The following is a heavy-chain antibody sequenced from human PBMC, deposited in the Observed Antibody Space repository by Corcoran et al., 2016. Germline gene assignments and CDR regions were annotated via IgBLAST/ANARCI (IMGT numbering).Heavy chain of an antibody. D-gene: IGHD3-3*01. V-gene: IGHV1-18*01. CDR2: ISAYNGNT. Sequence: QVQLVQSGAEVKKPGASVKVSCQASGYTFTSYGISWVRQAPGQGLEWMGWISAYNGNTNYAQKIQGRVTMTTDTSTSTAYMELRSLRSDDTAVYYCARDLPFWEFSEAKVLYYYYGMDVWGQGTTVTVSS. CDR1: GYTFTSYG. CDR3: ARDLPFWEFSEAKVLYYYYGMDV. J-gene: IGHJ6*02.